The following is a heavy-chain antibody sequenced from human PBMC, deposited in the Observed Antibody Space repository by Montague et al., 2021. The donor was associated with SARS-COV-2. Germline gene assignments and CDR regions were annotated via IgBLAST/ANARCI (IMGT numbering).Heavy chain of an antibody. V-gene: IGHV4-59*01. CDR3: ARVGTRLNDYDGSGYFDY. Sequence: SETLSLTCSVSGGSISGYYWSWIRQPSGKGLGWIGYIYYSGGTNYNPSLKSRVTISVDTSKNQFSLELSSVTAADTAMYYCARVGTRLNDYDGSGYFDYWGQGALVIVSS. D-gene: IGHD3-22*01. CDR1: GGSISGYY. J-gene: IGHJ4*02. CDR2: IYYSGGT.